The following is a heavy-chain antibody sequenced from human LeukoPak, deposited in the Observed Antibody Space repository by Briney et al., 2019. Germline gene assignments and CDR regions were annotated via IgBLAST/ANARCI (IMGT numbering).Heavy chain of an antibody. Sequence: ASVRVSFGASGYTFTIYDINWVRQATGQGREWMGWMNPNRGNTGYAQKFQGRVTINRNTPISTAYMELRSLRSADTAVYYCGRVYDFWSGLDGMDVWGQGTTVTVSS. CDR1: GYTFTIYD. CDR3: GRVYDFWSGLDGMDV. J-gene: IGHJ6*02. CDR2: MNPNRGNT. D-gene: IGHD3-3*01. V-gene: IGHV1-8*01.